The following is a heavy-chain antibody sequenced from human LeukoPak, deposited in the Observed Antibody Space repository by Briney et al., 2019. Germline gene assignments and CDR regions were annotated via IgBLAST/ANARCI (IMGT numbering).Heavy chain of an antibody. CDR2: ISWNSGSI. CDR1: GFTFDDYA. D-gene: IGHD2-2*01. CDR3: ARLPVVPAAIIYYYYYYMDV. V-gene: IGHV3-9*01. J-gene: IGHJ6*03. Sequence: GRSLRLSCAASGFTFDDYAMHWVRQAPGKGLEWVSGISWNSGSIGYADSVKGRFTISRDNAKNSLYLQMNSLRAEDTAVYYCARLPVVPAAIIYYYYYYMDVWGKGTTVTVSS.